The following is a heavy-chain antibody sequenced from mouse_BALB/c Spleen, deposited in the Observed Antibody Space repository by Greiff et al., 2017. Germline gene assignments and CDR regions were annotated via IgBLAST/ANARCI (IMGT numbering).Heavy chain of an antibody. Sequence: QVQLKQSGPELVKPGASVRISCKASGYTFTSYYIHWVKQRPGQGLEWIGWIYPGNVNTKYNEKFKGKATLTADKSSSTAYMQLSSLTSEDSEVYFCARDAYYRYDGYFDVWGAGTTVTVSS. CDR3: ARDAYYRYDGYFDV. CDR1: GYTFTSYY. J-gene: IGHJ1*01. CDR2: IYPGNVNT. D-gene: IGHD2-14*01. V-gene: IGHV1S56*01.